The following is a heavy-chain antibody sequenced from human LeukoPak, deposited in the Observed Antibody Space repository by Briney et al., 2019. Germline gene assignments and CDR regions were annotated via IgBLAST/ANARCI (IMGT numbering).Heavy chain of an antibody. V-gene: IGHV3-23*01. D-gene: IGHD6-13*01. CDR2: ISGSGGST. J-gene: IGHJ5*02. CDR3: AKASISAALNH. CDR1: GFTFSSYA. Sequence: GGSLRLSCAASGFTFSSYAMSWVRQAPGKGLEWVSAISGSGGSTYYADSVKGRFTLSRDNSKNTLYLQMKSLRAEDTAVYYCAKASISAALNHWGQGTLVTVSS.